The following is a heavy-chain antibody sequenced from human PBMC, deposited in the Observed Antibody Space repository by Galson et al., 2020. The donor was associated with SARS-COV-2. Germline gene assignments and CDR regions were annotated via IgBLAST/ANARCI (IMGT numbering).Heavy chain of an antibody. J-gene: IGHJ4*02. CDR1: GFTFSTYE. CDR3: ASYIVGPTLDY. V-gene: IGHV3-48*03. D-gene: IGHD1-26*01. Sequence: GESLKISCAASGFTFSTYEMNWVRQAPGKGLEWVAYISGSGDSMYYADSVRGRFTISRDNAKNAVYLEMNALRAEDTAIYYCASYIVGPTLDYWGQGILVTVS. CDR2: ISGSGDSM.